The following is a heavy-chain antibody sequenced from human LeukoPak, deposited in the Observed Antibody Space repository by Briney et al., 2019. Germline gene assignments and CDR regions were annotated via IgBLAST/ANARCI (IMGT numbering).Heavy chain of an antibody. CDR2: IKSKTDGGTT. Sequence: GGSLRLSCAASGFTFSNAWMNWVRQAPGKGLEWVGRIKSKTDGGTTDYAAPVKGKFTISRDDSKNTLYLQMNSLKTEDTAVYYCSTTYYYDSSEGYWGQGTLVTVSS. CDR1: GFTFSNAW. CDR3: STTYYYDSSEGY. D-gene: IGHD3-22*01. J-gene: IGHJ4*02. V-gene: IGHV3-15*07.